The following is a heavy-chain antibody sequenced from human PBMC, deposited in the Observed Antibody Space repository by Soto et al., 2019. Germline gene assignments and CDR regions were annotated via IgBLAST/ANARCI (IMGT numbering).Heavy chain of an antibody. CDR2: IYHSGST. J-gene: IGHJ6*02. D-gene: IGHD3-22*01. V-gene: IGHV4-4*02. Sequence: SETLSLTCAVSGGSISSSNWWSWVRQPPGKGLEWIGEIYHSGSTNYNPSLKSRVTISVDKSKNQFSLKLSSVTAADTAVYYFARGGANYDSSGYYGWYYYYGMDVWGQGTTVTVS. CDR3: ARGGANYDSSGYYGWYYYYGMDV. CDR1: GGSISSSNW.